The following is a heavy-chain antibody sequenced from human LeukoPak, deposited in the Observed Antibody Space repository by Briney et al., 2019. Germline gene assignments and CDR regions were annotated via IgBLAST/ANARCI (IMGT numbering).Heavy chain of an antibody. CDR3: ARDFSQYSGSHNAFDI. D-gene: IGHD1-26*01. CDR2: ISYDGSNK. V-gene: IGHV3-30-3*01. CDR1: GFTFSSYA. J-gene: IGHJ3*02. Sequence: GGSLRLSCAASGFTFSSYAMHWVRQAPGKGPEWVAVISYDGSNKYYADSVKGRFTISRDNSKNTLYLQMNSLRAEDTAVYYCARDFSQYSGSHNAFDIWGQGTMVTVSS.